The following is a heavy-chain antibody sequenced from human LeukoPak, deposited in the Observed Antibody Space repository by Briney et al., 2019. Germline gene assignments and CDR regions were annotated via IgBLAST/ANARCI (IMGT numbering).Heavy chain of an antibody. CDR3: ARVSFHQWLAIDY. V-gene: IGHV1-46*01. Sequence: GASVKVSCKASGYTFTSYYMHRVRQAPGQGLEWMGINNPSGGSTSYAQKFQGRVTMTRDTSTSTVYMELSSLRSEDTAVYYWARVSFHQWLAIDYWGQGTLVTVSS. J-gene: IGHJ4*02. D-gene: IGHD6-19*01. CDR2: NNPSGGST. CDR1: GYTFTSYY.